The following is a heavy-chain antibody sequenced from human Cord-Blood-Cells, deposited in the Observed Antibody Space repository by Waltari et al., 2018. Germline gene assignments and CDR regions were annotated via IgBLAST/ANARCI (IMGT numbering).Heavy chain of an antibody. D-gene: IGHD3-10*01. CDR2: IYSGGST. CDR1: GFTVSSNY. V-gene: IGHV3-66*01. CDR3: ARDQRRGRSGLFYDGSGSYPFLYGMDV. Sequence: EVQLVESGGGLVQPGGSLRLSCAASGFTVSSNYMSWVRQAPGKGLEWVSVIYSGGSTYYADSVKGRFTISRDNAKNTLYLQMNSLRAEDTAVYYCARDQRRGRSGLFYDGSGSYPFLYGMDVWGQGTTVTVSS. J-gene: IGHJ6*02.